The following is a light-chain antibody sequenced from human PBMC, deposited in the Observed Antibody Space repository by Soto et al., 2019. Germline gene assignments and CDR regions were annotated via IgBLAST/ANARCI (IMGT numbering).Light chain of an antibody. V-gene: IGKV3-15*01. J-gene: IGKJ1*01. CDR1: HTISSSY. CDR3: QQYNNWPPRT. Sequence: EIVLTQSPGTLSLSPGDRASLSCRASHTISSSYLAWYQQKPGQAPRLXIYGASTRATGIPARFSGSGSGTEFTLTISSLQSEDFAVYYCQQYNNWPPRTFGQGTKVDIK. CDR2: GAS.